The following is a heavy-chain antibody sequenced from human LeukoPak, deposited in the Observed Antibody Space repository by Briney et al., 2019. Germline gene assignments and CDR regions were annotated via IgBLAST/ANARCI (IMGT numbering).Heavy chain of an antibody. CDR1: GDILTEFS. CDR3: ATGRIAARPPYFHY. V-gene: IGHV1-24*01. J-gene: IGHJ4*02. CDR2: FDPDDGEA. Sequence: ASVKVSCKFSGDILTEFSMHWVRQAPGKGLEWMGGFDPDDGEAVYAQKFQDRVTMTEDTSTDTAYMDLSSLTSEDTAVYYCATGRIAARPPYFHYWGQGTLVTVSS. D-gene: IGHD6-6*01.